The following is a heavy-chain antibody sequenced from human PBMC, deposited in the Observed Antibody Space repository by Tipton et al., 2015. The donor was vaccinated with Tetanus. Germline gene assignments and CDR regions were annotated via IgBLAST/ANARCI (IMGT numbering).Heavy chain of an antibody. J-gene: IGHJ4*02. CDR1: GYAFTGYY. Sequence: QLVQSGAEVKKPGASVKVSCKASGYAFTGYYIHWVRQAPGQGLEWMGWVNPDSGGTNLALRFQGRVTLTSDTSSDTAYMEMKMLSFDDTATYYCARVHCFDPSNLDFWGQGTVVTVSS. CDR2: VNPDSGGT. V-gene: IGHV1-2*02. D-gene: IGHD2-15*01. CDR3: ARVHCFDPSNLDF.